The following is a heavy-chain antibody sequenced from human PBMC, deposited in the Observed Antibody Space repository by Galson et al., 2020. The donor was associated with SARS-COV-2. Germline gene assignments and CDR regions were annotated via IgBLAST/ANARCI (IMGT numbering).Heavy chain of an antibody. Sequence: GESLKISCAASGFTLSSSGMLWVRQAPGKGLEWVAVLWSDGTNKYYADSVKGRFTISRDTSKNTLYLQMNSLTAEDTALYYFAKGGAVAGIRGIDYWGQGTLVTVSS. CDR1: GFTLSSSG. D-gene: IGHD6-19*01. V-gene: IGHV3-33*06. CDR3: AKGGAVAGIRGIDY. CDR2: LWSDGTNK. J-gene: IGHJ4*02.